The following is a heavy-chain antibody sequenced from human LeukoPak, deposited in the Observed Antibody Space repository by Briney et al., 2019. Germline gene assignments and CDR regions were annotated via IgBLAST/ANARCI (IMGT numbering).Heavy chain of an antibody. CDR1: GYSFTNYW. CDR3: ASPRVGATAFDI. Sequence: PGESLKISCKGSGYSFTNYWIGWVRQMSRKGLEWMGIIYPGDSDTRYSPSFQGQVTISADKSINTAYLQWSSLKASDTALYYCASPRVGATAFDIWGQGTMVTVSS. CDR2: IYPGDSDT. D-gene: IGHD1-26*01. V-gene: IGHV5-51*01. J-gene: IGHJ3*02.